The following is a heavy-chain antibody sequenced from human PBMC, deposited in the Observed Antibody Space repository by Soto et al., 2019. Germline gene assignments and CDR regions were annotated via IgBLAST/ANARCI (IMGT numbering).Heavy chain of an antibody. J-gene: IGHJ6*02. CDR3: ARGVIYYESMDHMDV. CDR2: IKQDGSEK. CDR1: GFTFSDYG. D-gene: IGHD3-22*01. V-gene: IGHV3-7*04. Sequence: EVQLVESGGGLVQPGGPLRLSCAASGFTFSDYGMIWVRQAPGKGLEWVANIKQDGSEKNNVGSVKGRFTISRDITMNPLYVPMNGLRAEDTALYYCARGVIYYESMDHMDVLTQETKVIVSS.